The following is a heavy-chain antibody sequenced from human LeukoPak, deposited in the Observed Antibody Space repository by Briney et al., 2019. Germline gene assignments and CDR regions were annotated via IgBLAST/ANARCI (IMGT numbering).Heavy chain of an antibody. CDR1: GFTFSSYG. D-gene: IGHD6-13*01. Sequence: GGSLRLSCAASGFTFSSYGMSWVRQAPGKGLEWVSHISGSGISTYYADSVKGRFTISRDNSKNTLYLQMNSLRAEDTAVYYCAKDRSIAAGDDAFDIWGQGTMVTVSS. V-gene: IGHV3-23*01. CDR2: ISGSGIST. CDR3: AKDRSIAAGDDAFDI. J-gene: IGHJ3*02.